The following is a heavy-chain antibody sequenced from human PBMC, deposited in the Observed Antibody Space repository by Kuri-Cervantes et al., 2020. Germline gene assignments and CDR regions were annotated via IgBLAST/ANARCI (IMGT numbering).Heavy chain of an antibody. D-gene: IGHD7-27*01. Sequence: GESLKISCAASGFTFSNYAMSWVRQAPGKGLEWVSAISGSGGSTYYADSVKGRFTISSDNAKNTLYLQMNSLRAEDTAVYYWASVQLGMSGWFDPWGQGTLVTVSS. CDR2: ISGSGGST. V-gene: IGHV3-23*01. CDR1: GFTFSNYA. CDR3: ASVQLGMSGWFDP. J-gene: IGHJ5*02.